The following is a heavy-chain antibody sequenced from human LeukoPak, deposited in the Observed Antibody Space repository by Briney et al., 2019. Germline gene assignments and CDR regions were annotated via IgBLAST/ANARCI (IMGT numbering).Heavy chain of an antibody. CDR2: INHSGST. Sequence: SETLSLTCSVYGGSFSGFYWNWIRQPPGKGLEWIGEINHSGSTHYSPSLKSRLSISVDPSKNQFSLKLSSVTAADTAVYYCARGGGYCTNNVCPPWFDPWGQGALVTVSS. CDR1: GGSFSGFY. V-gene: IGHV4-34*01. CDR3: ARGGGYCTNNVCPPWFDP. D-gene: IGHD2-8*01. J-gene: IGHJ5*02.